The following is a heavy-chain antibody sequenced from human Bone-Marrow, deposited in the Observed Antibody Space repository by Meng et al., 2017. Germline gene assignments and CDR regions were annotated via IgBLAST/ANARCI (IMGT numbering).Heavy chain of an antibody. Sequence: SVKVSCKASGGTFSSYAISWVRQAPGQGLEWMGGIIPIFGTANYAQKFQGRVTITTDESTSTAYMELSSLRSEDTAVYYCARGLSRIAAAGTGYYYYGMDVWGQGTTVTVSS. D-gene: IGHD6-13*01. CDR1: GGTFSSYA. V-gene: IGHV1-69*05. CDR3: ARGLSRIAAAGTGYYYYGMDV. CDR2: IIPIFGTA. J-gene: IGHJ6*02.